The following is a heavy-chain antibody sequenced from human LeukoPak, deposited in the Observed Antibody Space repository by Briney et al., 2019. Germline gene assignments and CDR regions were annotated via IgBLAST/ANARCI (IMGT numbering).Heavy chain of an antibody. CDR2: IYYSGST. J-gene: IGHJ4*02. CDR1: GGSISIYY. D-gene: IGHD4-17*01. V-gene: IGHV4-59*01. CDR3: ARGDYGDGIDY. Sequence: SETLSLTCTVSGGSISIYYWNWIRQPPGKGLEWIGYIYYSGSTNYNPSLKSRVTISVDTSKNQFSLKLSSVTAADTAVYYCARGDYGDGIDYWGQGTLVTASS.